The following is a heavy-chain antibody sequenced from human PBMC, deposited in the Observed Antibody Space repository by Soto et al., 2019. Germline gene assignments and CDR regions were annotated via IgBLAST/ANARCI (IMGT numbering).Heavy chain of an antibody. D-gene: IGHD3-3*01. CDR1: GYSFTSYW. J-gene: IGHJ4*02. Sequence: GESLKISCKGSGYSFTSYWISWVRQMPGKGLEWMGRIDPSDSYTNYSPSFQGHVTISADKSISTAYLQWSSLKASDTAMYYCARHRPPTTNDFWSGPLYYFDYWGQGTLVTVSS. CDR2: IDPSDSYT. CDR3: ARHRPPTTNDFWSGPLYYFDY. V-gene: IGHV5-10-1*01.